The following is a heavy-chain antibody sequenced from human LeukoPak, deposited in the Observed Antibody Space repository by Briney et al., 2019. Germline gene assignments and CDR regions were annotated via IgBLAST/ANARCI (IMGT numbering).Heavy chain of an antibody. CDR3: AIGLADYVLGSWYFDY. Sequence: GGSLRLSCAASGFTVSSNYMSWVRQAPGQGLEWVSVIYSGGSTYYADPVKGRFTISKDNSKNTLYLQMNSLRAEDTAVYYCAIGLADYVLGSWYFDYWGQGTLVTVSS. CDR2: IYSGGST. J-gene: IGHJ4*02. D-gene: IGHD3-16*01. CDR1: GFTVSSNY. V-gene: IGHV3-66*02.